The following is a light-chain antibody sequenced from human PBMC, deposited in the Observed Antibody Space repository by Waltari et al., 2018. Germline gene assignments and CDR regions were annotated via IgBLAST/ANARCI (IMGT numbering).Light chain of an antibody. V-gene: IGKV2-28*01. Sequence: DIVMTQSPLSLSVTPGEPASISCRSSQSLHHSNGYNFLEWYLQKPGQSPQLLIYSGSNRASGVPDRFSGSGSGTDFTLKISRVEAEDVGVYYCMQALQSPPTFGQGTKLEIK. CDR3: MQALQSPPT. CDR1: QSLHHSNGYNF. CDR2: SGS. J-gene: IGKJ2*01.